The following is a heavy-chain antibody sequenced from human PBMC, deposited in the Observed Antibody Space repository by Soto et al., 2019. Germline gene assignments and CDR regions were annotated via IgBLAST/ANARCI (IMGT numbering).Heavy chain of an antibody. CDR2: SRNKSDSYTT. V-gene: IGHV3-72*01. D-gene: IGHD3-16*01. CDR1: GLTFSDLH. Sequence: EVQLVESGGGLVQPGGSLRLSCEASGLTFSDLHINWVRQAPGKGLEWVGRSRNKSDSYTTEYAAYVEGRFGISRDDSKNSLFLEMNSLKIEDTAVYYCVGESFYRLEWWGQGTPVTVSS. CDR3: VGESFYRLEW. J-gene: IGHJ4*02.